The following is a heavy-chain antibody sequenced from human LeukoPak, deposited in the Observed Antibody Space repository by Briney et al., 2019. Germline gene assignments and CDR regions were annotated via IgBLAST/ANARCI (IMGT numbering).Heavy chain of an antibody. CDR1: GGSISNYY. V-gene: IGHV4-59*01. J-gene: IGHJ4*02. CDR2: ISYSGST. CDR3: ARGLYGYNGWFYFDY. Sequence: PSETLSLTCTVSGGSISNYYWSWIRQPPGKGLEWIGYISYSGSTNYNPSLRSRVTISVDTSKNQFSLKLSSVTAADTAVYYCARGLYGYNGWFYFDYWGQGTLVTVSS. D-gene: IGHD5-24*01.